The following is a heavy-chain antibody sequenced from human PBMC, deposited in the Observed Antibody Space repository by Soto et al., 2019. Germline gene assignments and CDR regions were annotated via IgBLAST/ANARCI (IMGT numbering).Heavy chain of an antibody. V-gene: IGHV1-69*01. Sequence: QVQLVQSGAEVKKPGSSVKVSCKASGGTFSSYAISWVRQAPGQGLEWMGGIIAIFRTANYAQKFQGRVTITADASTSTANMDLSRLRSEDTAEYYWATAPFYCSSTSCCVTDYLGQGTLVSVSS. CDR2: IIAIFRTA. J-gene: IGHJ4*02. CDR3: ATAPFYCSSTSCCVTDY. CDR1: GGTFSSYA. D-gene: IGHD2-2*01.